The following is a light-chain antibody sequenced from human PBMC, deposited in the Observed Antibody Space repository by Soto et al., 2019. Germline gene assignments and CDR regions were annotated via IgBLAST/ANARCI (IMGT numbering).Light chain of an antibody. Sequence: DIVMTQSPDSLAVSLGERATINCKSSQSVFYGSNNKNYLAWYQQKPGQPPKLLIYWASTRESGVPDRFSGSGSGKDFSITISSLQAEDVEVYYCQQYYISPVTFGPGTRVDVK. CDR1: QSVFYGSNNKNY. CDR3: QQYYISPVT. V-gene: IGKV4-1*01. CDR2: WAS. J-gene: IGKJ3*01.